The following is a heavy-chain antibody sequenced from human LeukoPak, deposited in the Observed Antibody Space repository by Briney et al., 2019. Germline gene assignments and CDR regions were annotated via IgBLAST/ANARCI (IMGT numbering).Heavy chain of an antibody. CDR1: GYTFTGYY. D-gene: IGHD5-24*01. CDR2: INPNSGGT. CDR3: ARGGPGVDGYNYAFDI. V-gene: IGHV1-2*02. J-gene: IGHJ3*02. Sequence: ASVKVSCKASGYTFTGYYMHWVRQAPGQGLEWMGWINPNSGGTNYAQKFQGRVTMTRDTSINTAYMELSRLRSDDTAVYYCARGGPGVDGYNYAFDIWGQGTRVTVSS.